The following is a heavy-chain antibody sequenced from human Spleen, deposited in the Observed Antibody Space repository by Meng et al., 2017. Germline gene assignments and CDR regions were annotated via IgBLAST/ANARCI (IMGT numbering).Heavy chain of an antibody. CDR3: ARLYLLEWAQYGMDV. CDR2: IYSGGST. J-gene: IGHJ6*02. CDR1: GFTVSSNY. V-gene: IGHV3-53*04. D-gene: IGHD3-3*01. Sequence: GESLKISCAASGFTVSSNYMSWVRQAPGKGLEWVSVIYSGGSTYYADSVKGRFTISRHNSKNTLYLQMNSLRAEDTAVYYCARLYLLEWAQYGMDVWGQGTTVTVSS.